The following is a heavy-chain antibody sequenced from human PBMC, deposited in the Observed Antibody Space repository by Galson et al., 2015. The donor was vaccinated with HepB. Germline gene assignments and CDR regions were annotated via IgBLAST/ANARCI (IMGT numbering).Heavy chain of an antibody. CDR2: INPNSGGT. J-gene: IGHJ3*02. CDR3: AKERGPIVGAQGDDSFDI. D-gene: IGHD1-26*01. V-gene: IGHV1-2*02. Sequence: SVKVSCKASGYTFTGYCVHWVRQAPGQGLEWMGWINPNSGGTYYAQKFQGRVTMTRDTSISTAYVELNRLRSGDTAVYYRAKERGPIVGAQGDDSFDIWGQGTVVTVSS. CDR1: GYTFTGYC.